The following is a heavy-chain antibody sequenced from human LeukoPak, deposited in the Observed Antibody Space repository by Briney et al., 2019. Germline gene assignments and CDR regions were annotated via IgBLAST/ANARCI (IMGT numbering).Heavy chain of an antibody. CDR2: MYNSRST. CDR1: GGSISSYY. CDR3: ARSAFLVTAPGLYYFDY. V-gene: IGHV4-4*07. D-gene: IGHD6-13*01. Sequence: SDTLSLTRTVSGGSISSYYWSWIRQPAGKGLEGIGHMYNSRSTNYNPSLKGRVTMSVATSKNQFSLHLSSVTAADTAVYYCARSAFLVTAPGLYYFDYWGQGTLVAVS. J-gene: IGHJ4*02.